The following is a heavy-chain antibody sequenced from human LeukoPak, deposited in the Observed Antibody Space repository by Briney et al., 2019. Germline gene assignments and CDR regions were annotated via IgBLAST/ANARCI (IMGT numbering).Heavy chain of an antibody. CDR1: GGSISSGDYY. D-gene: IGHD6-19*01. Sequence: SETLSLTXTVSGGSISSGDYYWSWIRQPPGKGLEWIGYIYYSGSTYYNPSLKSRVTISVDTSKNQFSLKLSSVTAADTAVYYCARVAVAGYFDYWGPGTLVTVSS. V-gene: IGHV4-30-4*08. CDR3: ARVAVAGYFDY. J-gene: IGHJ4*02. CDR2: IYYSGST.